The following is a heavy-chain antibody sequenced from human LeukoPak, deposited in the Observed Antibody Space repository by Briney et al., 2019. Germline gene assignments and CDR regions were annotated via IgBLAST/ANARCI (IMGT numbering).Heavy chain of an antibody. CDR1: GGSFSSYY. CDR3: ARAPVVRGVFGWFDF. CDR2: RDDSGRS. Sequence: KPSETLSLTCTVSGGSFSSYYWSWIRQPPGKGLEWIGHRDDSGRSNYNPSLRSRVTISIDTSKNQFSLKLNSVTAADTADYYCARAPVVRGVFGWFDFWGQGVLVTVSS. J-gene: IGHJ5*01. D-gene: IGHD3-10*01. V-gene: IGHV4-59*01.